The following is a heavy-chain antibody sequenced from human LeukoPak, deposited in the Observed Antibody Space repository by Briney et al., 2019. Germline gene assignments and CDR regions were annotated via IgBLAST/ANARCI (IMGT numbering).Heavy chain of an antibody. D-gene: IGHD3-16*01. CDR3: AGGWRGDHFDY. J-gene: IGHJ4*02. V-gene: IGHV4-59*01. Sequence: SGTLSRTCTVSGDCMSTSYWSWSGQPLGKGLEWIGYFYHSGTDYNPSLKSRVTISGDMSNTQFSLKLGSVPAADPAIYYCAGGWRGDHFDYWGQGTLVSVSS. CDR2: FYHSGT. CDR1: GDCMSTSY.